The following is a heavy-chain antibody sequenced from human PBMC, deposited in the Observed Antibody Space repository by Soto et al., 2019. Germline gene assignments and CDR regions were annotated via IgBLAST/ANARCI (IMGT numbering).Heavy chain of an antibody. CDR3: AASYGSGYRAFDY. CDR1: GDTFSFYT. D-gene: IGHD3-10*01. V-gene: IGHV1-69*02. Sequence: QVQLVQSGAEVKKPGASVKVSCKASGDTFSFYTINWVRQAPGRGLEWMGRVNPIVRMSNYAQKFQGRVTITADKSTNTAYMQRSSLRSEDTAIYYCAASYGSGYRAFDYWGQGALVTVSS. CDR2: VNPIVRMS. J-gene: IGHJ4*02.